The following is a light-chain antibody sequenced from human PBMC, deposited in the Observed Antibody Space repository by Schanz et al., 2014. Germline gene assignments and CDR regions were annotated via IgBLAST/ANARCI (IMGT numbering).Light chain of an antibody. CDR2: DAS. Sequence: EIVLTQSPGTLSLSPGERATLSCRASQSVSSSYLAWYQQKPGQAPRLLMYDASNRATGIPARFSGSGSGTDFTLIISSLQSEDFAVYYCHQYHNWPPWTFGQGTKVEIK. CDR3: HQYHNWPPWT. CDR1: QSVSSSY. V-gene: IGKV3-20*01. J-gene: IGKJ1*01.